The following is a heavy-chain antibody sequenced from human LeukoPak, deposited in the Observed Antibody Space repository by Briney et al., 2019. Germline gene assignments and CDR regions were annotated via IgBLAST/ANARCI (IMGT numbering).Heavy chain of an antibody. CDR3: ARDEAVPAAMGYYYYYGMAV. J-gene: IGHJ6*02. D-gene: IGHD2-2*01. V-gene: IGHV3-30*04. CDR1: GFTFSSYA. CDR2: ISYDGSNK. Sequence: PGGSLRLSCADSGFTFSSYAMHWVRQAPGKGLEWVAVISYDGSNKYYADSVKGRFTISRDNSKNTLYLQMNSLRAEDTAVYYCARDEAVPAAMGYYYYYGMAVWGQGTTVTVSS.